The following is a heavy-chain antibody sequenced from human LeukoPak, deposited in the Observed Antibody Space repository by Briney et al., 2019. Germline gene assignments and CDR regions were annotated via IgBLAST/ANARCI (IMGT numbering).Heavy chain of an antibody. V-gene: IGHV5-51*01. CDR2: IYPGDSDT. D-gene: IGHD2-2*02. Sequence: GESLKISCKGSGYSFTNYWIGWVRQMPGKGLEWMGIIYPGDSDTRYSPSFQGQVTISADKSISTAYLQWSSLKASDTAMYYCARPYCSSTSCYTGMGYMDVWGKGTTVTVSS. J-gene: IGHJ6*03. CDR3: ARPYCSSTSCYTGMGYMDV. CDR1: GYSFTNYW.